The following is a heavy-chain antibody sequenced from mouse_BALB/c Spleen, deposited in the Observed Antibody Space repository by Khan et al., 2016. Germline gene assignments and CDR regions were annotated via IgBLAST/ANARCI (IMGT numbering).Heavy chain of an antibody. CDR2: ICSGSSTI. V-gene: IGHV5-17*02. CDR3: ARSEGRWFMDY. CDR1: GFTFSSFG. Sequence: EVELVEPGGGLVQPGGSRKLSCAASGFTFSSFGMHWVRQAPERGLEWVAYICSGSSTIYYADTVKGRSTISRDNPKNTLFLQMTSLRSEDTAMYYCARSEGRWFMDYWGQGTSVTVSS. J-gene: IGHJ4*01. D-gene: IGHD2-3*01.